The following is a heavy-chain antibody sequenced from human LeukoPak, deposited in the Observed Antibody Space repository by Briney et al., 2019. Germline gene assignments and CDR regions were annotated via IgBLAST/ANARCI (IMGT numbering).Heavy chain of an antibody. V-gene: IGHV4-34*01. CDR3: GSGSKQYYYYGMDV. J-gene: IGHJ6*02. CDR1: GGSFSGYY. Sequence: SETLSLTCAVYGGSFSGYYWSWIRQPPVKGLEWIGEINHSGSTNYNPSLKSRVTISVDTSKNQFSLKLSSVTAADTAVYYCGSGSKQYYYYGMDVWGQGTTVTVSS. CDR2: INHSGST.